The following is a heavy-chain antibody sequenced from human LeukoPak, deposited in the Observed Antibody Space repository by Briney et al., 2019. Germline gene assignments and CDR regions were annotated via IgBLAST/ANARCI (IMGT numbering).Heavy chain of an antibody. CDR2: INPSGGST. CDR3: ASNNIAAAGTIDY. Sequence: GASVKVSCKASGYTFTSYYMHWVRQAPGQGLERMGIINPSGGSTSYAQKFQGRVTMTRDMSTSTVYMELSSLRSEDTAVYYCASNNIAAAGTIDYWGQGTLVTVSS. J-gene: IGHJ4*02. D-gene: IGHD6-13*01. V-gene: IGHV1-46*01. CDR1: GYTFTSYY.